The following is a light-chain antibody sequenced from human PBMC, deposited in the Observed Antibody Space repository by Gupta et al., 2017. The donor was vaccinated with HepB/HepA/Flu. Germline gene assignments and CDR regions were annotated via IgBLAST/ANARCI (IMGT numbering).Light chain of an antibody. J-gene: IGLJ3*02. CDR3: PACSSSTCV. Sequence: SYDLTQPPSVSVSPRQTASITCSGDELEHKFASCYQQKPGLSPVLVIFKNSRRPSGIPGLFCGTTCTTNAIVISGGTEDVEDAYYYYPACSSSTCVFGGGTKLTVL. V-gene: IGLV3-1*01. CDR1: ELEHKF. CDR2: KNS.